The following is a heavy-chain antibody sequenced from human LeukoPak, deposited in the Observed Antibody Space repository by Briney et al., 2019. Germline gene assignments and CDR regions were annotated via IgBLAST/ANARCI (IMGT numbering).Heavy chain of an antibody. J-gene: IGHJ3*02. CDR2: IKQDGSEK. V-gene: IGHV3-7*01. Sequence: GGSLRLSCAASGFTFSSYWMSWVRQAPGKGLEWVANIKQDGSEKYYVDSVKGRFTISRDNAKNSLYLQMNSLRAEDTAVYYCAGDYDYGDYVAFDIWGQGTMVTVSS. D-gene: IGHD4-17*01. CDR3: AGDYDYGDYVAFDI. CDR1: GFTFSSYW.